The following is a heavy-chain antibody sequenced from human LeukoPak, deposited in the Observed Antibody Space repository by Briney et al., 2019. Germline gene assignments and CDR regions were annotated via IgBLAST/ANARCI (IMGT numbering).Heavy chain of an antibody. CDR3: AGHLSSSDFCYFDY. CDR2: IYTSGST. Sequence: SETLSLTCTVSGGSISSYYWSWIRQPPGRGLEWIGYIYTSGSTNYNPSLKSRVTISVDTSKNQFSLKLSSVTAADTAVYYCAGHLSSSDFCYFDYWGQGTLVTVSS. V-gene: IGHV4-4*09. J-gene: IGHJ4*02. D-gene: IGHD3-3*01. CDR1: GGSISSYY.